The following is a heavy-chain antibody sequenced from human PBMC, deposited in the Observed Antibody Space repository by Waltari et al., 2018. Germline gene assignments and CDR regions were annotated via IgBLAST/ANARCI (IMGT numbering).Heavy chain of an antibody. CDR2: ISSSSTYI. Sequence: EVQLVESGGGLVKTGRSLRLSCAASGFTFSSYTMNWVRQSPGKGLEWVSSISSSSTYISYADSVKGRFTISRDDAENSLYLQMDSLRAEDTAVYYCTRDLYGSGGDWFDPWGQGTLVTVSS. J-gene: IGHJ5*02. D-gene: IGHD3-10*01. CDR3: TRDLYGSGGDWFDP. V-gene: IGHV3-21*01. CDR1: GFTFSSYT.